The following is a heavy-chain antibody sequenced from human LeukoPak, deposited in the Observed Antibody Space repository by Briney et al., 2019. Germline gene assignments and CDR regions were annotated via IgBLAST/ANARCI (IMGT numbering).Heavy chain of an antibody. D-gene: IGHD3-16*02. CDR2: FDPEDGET. Sequence: GASVKVSCKVSGYTLTELSMHWVRQAPGKGLEWMGGFDPEDGETIYAQKFQGRVTMTEDTSTDTAYMELSRLRSDDTAVYYCARDLQTGGMIAFGGVITPGDYWGQGTLVTVSS. V-gene: IGHV1-24*01. CDR3: ARDLQTGGMIAFGGVITPGDY. CDR1: GYTLTELS. J-gene: IGHJ4*02.